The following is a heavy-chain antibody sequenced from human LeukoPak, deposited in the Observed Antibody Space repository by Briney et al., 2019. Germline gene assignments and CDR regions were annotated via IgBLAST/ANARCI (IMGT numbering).Heavy chain of an antibody. CDR1: GYTFTSYY. J-gene: IGHJ4*02. CDR2: IIPIFGTA. V-gene: IGHV1-69*13. D-gene: IGHD5-12*01. CDR3: ARDVDSDY. Sequence: EASVKVSCKASGYTFTSYYMHWVRQAPGQGLEWMGGIIPIFGTANYAQKFQGRVTITADESTSTAYMELSSLRSEDTAVYYCARDVDSDYWGQGTLVTVSS.